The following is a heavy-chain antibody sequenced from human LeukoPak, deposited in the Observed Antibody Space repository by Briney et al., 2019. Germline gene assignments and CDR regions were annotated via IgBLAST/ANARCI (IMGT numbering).Heavy chain of an antibody. J-gene: IGHJ6*03. D-gene: IGHD2-2*01. V-gene: IGHV3-9*01. Sequence: PGRSLRLSCAASGFTFPDYAMHWVRQAPGKGLEWLSGVTWNSENIEYADSVTGRFTISRDNAKNSLYLQMNSLRAEDTAIYFCASVPPTGYYYMDVWGKGTTVTVS. CDR2: VTWNSENI. CDR1: GFTFPDYA. CDR3: ASVPPTGYYYMDV.